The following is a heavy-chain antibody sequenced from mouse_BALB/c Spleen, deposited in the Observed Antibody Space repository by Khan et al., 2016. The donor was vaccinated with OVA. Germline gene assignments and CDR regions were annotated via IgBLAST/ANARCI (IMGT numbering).Heavy chain of an antibody. D-gene: IGHD2-4*01. V-gene: IGHV2-2*02. Sequence: QVQLQQSGPGLVQPSQSLSITCTVSGFSLTSYGIHWVRQSPGKGLEWLGVIWSGGSTDYNVVFISRLNINKDNSKSQVFFKMNSLQANDTAIYYCARNYDYDEGLAYWGQGTLVTVSA. CDR3: ARNYDYDEGLAY. CDR2: IWSGGST. J-gene: IGHJ3*01. CDR1: GFSLTSYG.